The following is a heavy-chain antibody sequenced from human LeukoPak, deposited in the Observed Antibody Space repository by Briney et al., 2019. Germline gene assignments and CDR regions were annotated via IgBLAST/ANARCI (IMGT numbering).Heavy chain of an antibody. CDR3: ARHSPVGIYYFDY. CDR1: GGSISSSSYY. V-gene: IGHV4-39*07. Sequence: SETLSLTCTVFGGSISSSSYYWGWIRQPPGKGLEWIGSIYYSGSTYYNPSLKSRVTISVDTSKNQFSLKLSSVTAADTAVYYCARHSPVGIYYFDYWGQGTLVTVSS. CDR2: IYYSGST. J-gene: IGHJ4*02. D-gene: IGHD1-26*01.